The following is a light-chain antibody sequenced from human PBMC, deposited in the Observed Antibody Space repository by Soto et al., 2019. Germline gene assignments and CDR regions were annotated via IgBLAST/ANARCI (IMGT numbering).Light chain of an antibody. V-gene: IGLV2-23*01. Sequence: QSALTQPASVSGSPGQSITISCTGTSSDVGSYNLVSWYQQHPGRAPKLMIYAANKRPSGVSIRFSASKSHNTASLTISGLQAEDEADYYCSSYASSGTLVFGGETKVTVL. CDR1: SSDVGSYNL. CDR3: SSYASSGTLV. CDR2: AAN. J-gene: IGLJ2*01.